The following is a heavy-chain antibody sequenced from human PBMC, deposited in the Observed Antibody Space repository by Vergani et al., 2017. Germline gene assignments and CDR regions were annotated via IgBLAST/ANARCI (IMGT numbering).Heavy chain of an antibody. CDR1: GFTFDDYA. D-gene: IGHD2-2*01. CDR3: AXDIQYQLLRSYFDY. Sequence: EVQLVESGGGLVQPGRSRRLSCAASGFTFDDYAMHWVRQAPGKGLEWVSGISWNSGSIGYADSVKGRFTISRDNAKNSLYLQMNSLRAEDTALYYCAXDIQYQLLRSYFDYWGQGTLVTVSS. V-gene: IGHV3-9*01. CDR2: ISWNSGSI. J-gene: IGHJ4*02.